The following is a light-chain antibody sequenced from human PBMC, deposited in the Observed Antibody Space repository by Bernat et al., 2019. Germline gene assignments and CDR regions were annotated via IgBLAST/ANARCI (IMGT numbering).Light chain of an antibody. J-gene: IGKJ1*01. CDR1: PSVSSN. CDR3: QQYNNWTPWT. Sequence: EIVMTQSPATLSVSPGDRATLSCRASPSVSSNLAWYQQKPGQAPRLLIYGASTRATGIPARFSGSGSGTEFTLTISSLQSEDFAVYYCQQYNNWTPWTFGKGTKVEIK. CDR2: GAS. V-gene: IGKV3-15*01.